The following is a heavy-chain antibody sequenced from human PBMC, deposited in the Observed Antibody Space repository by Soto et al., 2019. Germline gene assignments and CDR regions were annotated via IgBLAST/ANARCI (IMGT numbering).Heavy chain of an antibody. CDR1: GGTFSSYA. Sequence: ASVKVSCKASGGTFSSYAISWVRQAPGQGLEWMGGIIPIFGTANYAQKFQGGVTITADESTSTAYMELSSLRSEDTAVYYCAWDPGSGWPGNYWGQGTLVTVSS. V-gene: IGHV1-69*13. CDR3: AWDPGSGWPGNY. J-gene: IGHJ4*02. D-gene: IGHD6-19*01. CDR2: IIPIFGTA.